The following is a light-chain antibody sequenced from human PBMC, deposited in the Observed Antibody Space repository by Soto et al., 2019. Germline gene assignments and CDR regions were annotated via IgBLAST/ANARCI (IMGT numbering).Light chain of an antibody. CDR2: WVS. CDR3: SSYTVRGV. V-gene: IGLV2-14*01. CDR1: RNFVVHFNF. Sequence: QSSLTHPASVSRSPGQSISISFAGERNFVVHFNFFSWYQQHPGRAPKLMIYWVSNRPSGVSYRFSASKSVDTSFLTISGLQADDEADYYCSSYTVRGVFGGGSKVTVL. J-gene: IGLJ3*02.